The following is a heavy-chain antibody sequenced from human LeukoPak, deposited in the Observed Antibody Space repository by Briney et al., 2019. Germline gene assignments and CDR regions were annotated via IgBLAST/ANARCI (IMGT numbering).Heavy chain of an antibody. CDR1: GGSISSGGYS. Sequence: SETLSLTCAVSGGSISSGGYSWSWLRQPPGKGLEWIGYIYHSGSTYYNPSLKSRVTISVDRSKNQFSLKLSSVTAADTAVYYCASSDYYDSSGYLFDYWGQGTLVTVSS. V-gene: IGHV4-30-2*01. CDR2: IYHSGST. D-gene: IGHD3-22*01. CDR3: ASSDYYDSSGYLFDY. J-gene: IGHJ4*02.